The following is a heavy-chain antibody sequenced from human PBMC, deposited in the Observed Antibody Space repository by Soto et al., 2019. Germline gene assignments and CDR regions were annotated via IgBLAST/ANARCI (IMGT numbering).Heavy chain of an antibody. CDR1: GFTFSSYG. CDR2: IWYDGSNK. CDR3: ARDDFYGSGSHVAYIYGMDV. V-gene: IGHV3-33*01. J-gene: IGHJ6*02. Sequence: GGSLRLSCAASGFTFSSYGMHWVRQAPGKGLEWVAVIWYDGSNKYYADSVKGRFTISRDNSKNTLYLLMNSLRAEDTAVYYCARDDFYGSGSHVAYIYGMDVWGQGTTVTVSS. D-gene: IGHD3-10*01.